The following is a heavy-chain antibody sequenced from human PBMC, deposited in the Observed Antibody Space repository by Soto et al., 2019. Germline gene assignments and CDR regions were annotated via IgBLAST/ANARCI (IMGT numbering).Heavy chain of an antibody. CDR3: VRRSAYSYGYYFDY. Sequence: GESLKISCKGSGYRFTNYWIGWVRQMLGKGLEWMGIIYPGDSDTTYSASFQGQVTISADKSISTAYLQWSSLKASDTAMYYCVRRSAYSYGYYFDYWAQGSLVSVSS. D-gene: IGHD5-18*01. CDR1: GYRFTNYW. V-gene: IGHV5-51*01. CDR2: IYPGDSDT. J-gene: IGHJ4*02.